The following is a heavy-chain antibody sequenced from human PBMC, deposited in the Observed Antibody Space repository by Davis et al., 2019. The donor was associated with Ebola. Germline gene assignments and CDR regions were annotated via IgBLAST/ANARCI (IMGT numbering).Heavy chain of an antibody. CDR3: ARDLGIAVAGTGDY. D-gene: IGHD6-19*01. J-gene: IGHJ4*02. Sequence: ASVKVSCKASGYTFTSYAMHWVRQAPGQRLEWMGWINAGNGNTKYSQKFQGRVTMTRDTSTSTVYMELSSLRSEDTAVYYCARDLGIAVAGTGDYWGQGTLVTVSS. CDR1: GYTFTSYA. CDR2: INAGNGNT. V-gene: IGHV1-3*01.